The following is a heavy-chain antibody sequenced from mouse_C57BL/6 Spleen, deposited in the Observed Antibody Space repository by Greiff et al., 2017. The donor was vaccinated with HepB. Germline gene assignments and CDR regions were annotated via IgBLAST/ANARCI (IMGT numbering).Heavy chain of an antibody. J-gene: IGHJ2*01. CDR2: IWSGGST. D-gene: IGHD4-1*01. V-gene: IGHV2-2*01. CDR3: ARNTPNWPFDY. CDR1: GFSLTSYG. Sequence: VQLVESGPGLVQPSQSLSITCTVSGFSLTSYGVHWVRQSPGKGLEWLGVIWSGGSTDYNAAFISRLSISKDNSKSQVFFKMNSLQADDTAIYYCARNTPNWPFDYWGQGTTLTVSS.